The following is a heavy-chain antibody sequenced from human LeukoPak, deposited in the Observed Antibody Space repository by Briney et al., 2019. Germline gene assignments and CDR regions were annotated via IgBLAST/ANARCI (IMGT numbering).Heavy chain of an antibody. CDR1: GGSFRGYY. D-gene: IGHD3-22*01. Sequence: SETLSLTCAVYGGSFRGYYWSWIRQPPGKGLEWIGEINHSGSTNYNPSLKSRVTISVDTSKNQFSLKLSSVTAADTAVYYCAREPLAYYYDSSGYFYYFNYWGQGTLVTVSS. CDR2: INHSGST. CDR3: AREPLAYYYDSSGYFYYFNY. V-gene: IGHV4-34*01. J-gene: IGHJ4*02.